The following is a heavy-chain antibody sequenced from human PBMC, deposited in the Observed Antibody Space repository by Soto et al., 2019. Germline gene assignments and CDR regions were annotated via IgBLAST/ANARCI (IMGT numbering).Heavy chain of an antibody. V-gene: IGHV1-69*13. CDR3: ARGYDDFWSGYPPHYYYGMAV. CDR2: IIPIFGTA. D-gene: IGHD3-3*01. Sequence: SVKVSCKASGGTFSSYAISWVRQAPGQGLEWIGGIIPIFGTANYAQKFQGRVTITADESTSTAYMELSSLRSEDTAVYYCARGYDDFWSGYPPHYYYGMAVWGQGTTVTVSS. CDR1: GGTFSSYA. J-gene: IGHJ6*02.